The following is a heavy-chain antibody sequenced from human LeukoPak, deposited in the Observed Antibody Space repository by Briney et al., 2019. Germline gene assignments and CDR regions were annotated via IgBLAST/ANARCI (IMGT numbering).Heavy chain of an antibody. CDR3: ASWYSIYV. Sequence: GGSLRLSCAASGFSLSSHWMSWVRQAPGKGLEWVANINQDGSARYYVDSVKGRFTTSRDNAKNSMYLQMNSLRVEDTAVYYCASWYSIYVWGQGTTVTVSS. D-gene: IGHD6-13*01. CDR1: GFSLSSHW. CDR2: INQDGSAR. V-gene: IGHV3-7*01. J-gene: IGHJ6*02.